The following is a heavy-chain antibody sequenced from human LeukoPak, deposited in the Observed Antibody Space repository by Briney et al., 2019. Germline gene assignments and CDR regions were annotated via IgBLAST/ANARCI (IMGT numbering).Heavy chain of an antibody. V-gene: IGHV4-31*03. CDR1: GVSISSGGYY. Sequence: SQTLSLTCTVSGVSISSGGYYWSWIRQHPGKGLEWIGYIYYSGRTYYNPSLKSRVTISVDTSKNQFSLKLSSVTAADTAVYYCARDKVVGATRAFDIWGQGTMVTVSS. D-gene: IGHD1-26*01. J-gene: IGHJ3*02. CDR2: IYYSGRT. CDR3: ARDKVVGATRAFDI.